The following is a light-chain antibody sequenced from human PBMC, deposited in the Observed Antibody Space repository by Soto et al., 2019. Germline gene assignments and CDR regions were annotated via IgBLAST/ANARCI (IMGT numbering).Light chain of an antibody. J-gene: IGKJ1*01. CDR3: QHYNSYSEA. V-gene: IGKV1-5*03. CDR1: QTISSW. Sequence: DDHVTQSRSALSLSVAYISTITFRASQTISSWLAWYQQKPGKAPKLLIYKASTLKSGVPSRFSGSGSGTEFTLTISSLQPDDFATYYCQHYNSYSEAFGQGTKVDI. CDR2: KAS.